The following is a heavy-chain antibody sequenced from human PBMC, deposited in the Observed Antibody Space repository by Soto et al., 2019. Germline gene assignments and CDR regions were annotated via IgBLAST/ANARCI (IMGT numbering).Heavy chain of an antibody. D-gene: IGHD1-20*01. Sequence: QVQLVQSGAEVKKPGASVKVSCKASGYTFTSYYMHWVRQAPGQGLEWMGIINPSGGSTSYAQKFQGRVTMTRDTSTSTVYMELSSLRSEDTAVYYCARAVHNWNPQSQRFDYWGQGTLVTVSS. V-gene: IGHV1-46*01. CDR2: INPSGGST. CDR3: ARAVHNWNPQSQRFDY. CDR1: GYTFTSYY. J-gene: IGHJ4*02.